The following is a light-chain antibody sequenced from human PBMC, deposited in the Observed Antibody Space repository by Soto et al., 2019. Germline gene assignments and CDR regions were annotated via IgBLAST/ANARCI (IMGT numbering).Light chain of an antibody. CDR1: SSDVGGYNY. CDR3: SSYTSSSTVV. Sequence: QSALTQPASVSGSPGQSITISCTGTSSDVGGYNYVSWHQQHPGKAPKLMIYDVSHRPSGVSNRFSGSKSVNTASLTISGLQAEDEADYYCSSYTSSSTVVFGGGTKLTVL. CDR2: DVS. V-gene: IGLV2-14*01. J-gene: IGLJ2*01.